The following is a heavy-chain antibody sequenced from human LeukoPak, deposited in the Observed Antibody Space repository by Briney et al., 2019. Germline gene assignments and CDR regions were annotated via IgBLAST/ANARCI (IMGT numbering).Heavy chain of an antibody. CDR2: IYYSGGT. J-gene: IGHJ4*02. Sequence: SETLSLTCTVSGGSISSYYWSWIRQPPGKGLEWIGYIYYSGGTNYNPSLKSRVTISVDTSKNQFSLKLSSVTAADTAVYYCARYYIIGTFHFDYWGQGTLVTVSS. V-gene: IGHV4-59*01. CDR1: GGSISSYY. CDR3: ARYYIIGTFHFDY. D-gene: IGHD1/OR15-1a*01.